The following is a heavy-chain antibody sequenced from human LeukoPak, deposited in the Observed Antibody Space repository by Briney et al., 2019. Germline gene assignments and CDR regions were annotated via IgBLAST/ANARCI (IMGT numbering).Heavy chain of an antibody. J-gene: IGHJ4*02. CDR1: GFTFSSYA. CDR2: ISYDGSNK. D-gene: IGHD3-10*01. V-gene: IGHV3-30*04. CDR3: AREDGSGSYYNEVRGYFDY. Sequence: GGSLRLSCAASGFTFSSYAMHWVRQAPGKGLEWVAVISYDGSNKYYADSVKGRFTISRDNSKNTLYLQMNSLRAEDTAVYYCAREDGSGSYYNEVRGYFDYWGQGTLVTVSS.